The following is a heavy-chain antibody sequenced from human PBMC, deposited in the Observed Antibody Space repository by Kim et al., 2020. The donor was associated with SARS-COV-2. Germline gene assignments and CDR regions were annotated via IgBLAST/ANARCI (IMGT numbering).Heavy chain of an antibody. J-gene: IGHJ4*02. CDR3: ARGAPNARFDY. V-gene: IGHV3-11*05. CDR2: T. Sequence: TNYADCVKGRFTISRDNAKNSLYLQMNSLRAEDTAVYYCARGAPNARFDYWGQGTLVTVSS.